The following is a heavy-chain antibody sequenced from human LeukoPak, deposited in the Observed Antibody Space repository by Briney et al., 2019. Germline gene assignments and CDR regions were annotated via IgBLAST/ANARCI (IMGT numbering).Heavy chain of an antibody. D-gene: IGHD6-19*01. J-gene: IGHJ1*01. Sequence: PGGSLRLSCAASGFTFDDYAMHWVRQAPGKGLEWVSGISWNSGSIGYADSVKGRFTISRDNSKNTLYLQMNSLRAEDSAVYYCARGGKRALAGTRSPQYFQHWGQGTLVTVSS. CDR3: ARGGKRALAGTRSPQYFQH. V-gene: IGHV3-9*01. CDR1: GFTFDDYA. CDR2: ISWNSGSI.